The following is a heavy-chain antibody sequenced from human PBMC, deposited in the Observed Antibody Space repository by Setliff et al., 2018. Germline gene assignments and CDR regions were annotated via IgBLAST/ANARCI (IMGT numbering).Heavy chain of an antibody. D-gene: IGHD2-2*01. CDR3: VKGSSDSRPYYFDY. J-gene: IGHJ4*02. CDR1: GFTFWGYA. Sequence: GGSLRLSCAASGFTFWGYAMSWVRQAPGKGLEWISAITHSGWDTYHADSVKGRFTISRANSQNTLFLQMNSLRVEDTAVYFCVKGSSDSRPYYFDYWGQGMLVTVSS. CDR2: ITHSGWDT. V-gene: IGHV3-23*01.